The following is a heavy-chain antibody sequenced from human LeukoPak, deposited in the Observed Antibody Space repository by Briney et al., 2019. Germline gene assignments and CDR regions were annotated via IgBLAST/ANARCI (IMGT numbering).Heavy chain of an antibody. CDR3: APEAGYNYDY. D-gene: IGHD5-24*01. Sequence: GASVKVSCKASGYTFTDYYMHWVRQAPGQGLEWMGWINPNSGGTNYAQKFQGRATMTRDTSISTAYMELSRLRSDDTAMYYCAPEAGYNYDYWGQGTLVTVSS. J-gene: IGHJ4*02. V-gene: IGHV1-2*02. CDR1: GYTFTDYY. CDR2: INPNSGGT.